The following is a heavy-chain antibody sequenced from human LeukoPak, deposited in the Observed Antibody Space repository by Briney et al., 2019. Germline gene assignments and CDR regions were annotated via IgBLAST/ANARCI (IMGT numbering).Heavy chain of an antibody. CDR3: ARPQDSSGYYPFDY. CDR1: GFTFSNYA. CDR2: ISYDGGNT. D-gene: IGHD3-22*01. Sequence: GGSLRLSCAASGFTFSNYAMHWVRQAPGKGLEWVAAISYDGGNTYYGDSVKGRFTISRDNSKNTVYLQMNSLRAEDTAVYYCARPQDSSGYYPFDYWGQGTLGTVSS. V-gene: IGHV3-30*04. J-gene: IGHJ4*02.